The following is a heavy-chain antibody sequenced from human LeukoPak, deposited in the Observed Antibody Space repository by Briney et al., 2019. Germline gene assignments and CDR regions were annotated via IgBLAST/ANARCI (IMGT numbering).Heavy chain of an antibody. D-gene: IGHD3-3*01. CDR2: ISAYNGNT. J-gene: IGHJ5*02. V-gene: IGHV1-18*01. CDR3: ARGLEWLTRRHTWFDP. CDR1: GYTFPSYG. Sequence: ASVKVSCKASGYTFPSYGISWVRQAPGQGLEWMGWISAYNGNTNYAQKLQGRVTMTTDTSTSTAYMELRSLRSDDTAVYYCARGLEWLTRRHTWFDPWGQGTLVTVSS.